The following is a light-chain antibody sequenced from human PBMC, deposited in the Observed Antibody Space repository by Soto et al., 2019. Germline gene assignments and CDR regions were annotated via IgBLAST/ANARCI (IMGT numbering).Light chain of an antibody. CDR1: QSVSSY. CDR2: DAS. CDR3: QQRFSGYS. V-gene: IGKV3-11*01. Sequence: IVLTQSPAILSLSPGERATLSCRASQSVSSYLAWYQQKPGQPPSLLIYDASHRPTGTPARFSGSGSGTDFTLTISILEPEDFAGYYCQQRFSGYSFGQGTKLEI. J-gene: IGKJ2*03.